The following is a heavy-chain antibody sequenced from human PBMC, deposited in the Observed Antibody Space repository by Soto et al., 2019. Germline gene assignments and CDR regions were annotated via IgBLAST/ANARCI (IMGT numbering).Heavy chain of an antibody. CDR2: ISNSDDVG. J-gene: IGHJ4*02. Sequence: EVQLLESGGGLVHPMSSLRLSCSGSGFNFNNHVINWVRQAPGKGLEWVASISNSDDVGFYADSVRGRFSVTRDRSSSTRYLQMDYVQVEDTASYDWAKTVGATKLEDYWGQGTLVIVSS. CDR3: AKTVGATKLEDY. CDR1: GFNFNNHV. D-gene: IGHD1-26*01. V-gene: IGHV3-23*01.